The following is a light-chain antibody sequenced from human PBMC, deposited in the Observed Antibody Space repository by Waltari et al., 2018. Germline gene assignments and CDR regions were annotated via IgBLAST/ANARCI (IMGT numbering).Light chain of an antibody. CDR2: DAT. CDR1: SGDVGGYDL. Sequence: QSALTQPASVSGSPGQSITISCTGTSGDVGGYDLVSWYQQHPGKAPKLMIYDATNRPSVLSDRFSASTSANAASPTIPDLRPEDEAEYYCSSFTSSSTGIFGSGTTVTVL. CDR3: SSFTSSSTGI. V-gene: IGLV2-14*03. J-gene: IGLJ1*01.